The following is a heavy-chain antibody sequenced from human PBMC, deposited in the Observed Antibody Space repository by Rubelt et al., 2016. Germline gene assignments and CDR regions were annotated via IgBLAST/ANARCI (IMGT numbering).Heavy chain of an antibody. V-gene: IGHV1-18*01. D-gene: IGHD3-3*01. CDR1: GYTFTSYG. CDR2: ISAYNGNT. J-gene: IGHJ4*02. Sequence: QVQLVQSGAEVKKPGASVKVSCKASGYTFTSYGISWVRQAPGQGLEWMGWISAYNGNTNYAQKFQGRVTMTTDTSTSTAYMELRSLRSDDTAMYFCARDTHYDFWTGSYPKHYFDYWGQGTLVTVSS. CDR3: ARDTHYDFWTGSYPKHYFDY.